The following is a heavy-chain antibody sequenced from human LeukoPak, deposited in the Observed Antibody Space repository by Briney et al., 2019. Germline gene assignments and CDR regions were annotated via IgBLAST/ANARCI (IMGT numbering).Heavy chain of an antibody. CDR1: GFTFSNYA. V-gene: IGHV3-30*04. Sequence: GGSLRLSCAASGFTFSNYAMAWVRQAPGKGLEWLSFISSDGSEEYYADSVKGRFTISRDNSKNTLYLQLSSLRVEDTAVYYCAREYGRSGSFDYWGQGTLVSVSS. CDR2: ISSDGSEE. J-gene: IGHJ4*02. D-gene: IGHD3-22*01. CDR3: AREYGRSGSFDY.